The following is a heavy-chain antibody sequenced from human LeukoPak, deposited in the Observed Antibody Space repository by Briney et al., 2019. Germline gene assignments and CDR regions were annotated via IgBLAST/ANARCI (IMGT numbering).Heavy chain of an antibody. CDR3: ARTGRKIRGVIYNWFDP. CDR2: IYYSGST. CDR1: GGSISSSSYY. J-gene: IGHJ5*02. V-gene: IGHV4-39*07. Sequence: SETLSLTCTVSGGSISSSSYYWGWIRQPPGKGLEWIGSIYYSGSTYYNPSLKSRVTISVDTSKNQFSLKLSSVTAADTAVYYCARTGRKIRGVIYNWFDPWGQGTLVTVSS. D-gene: IGHD3-10*01.